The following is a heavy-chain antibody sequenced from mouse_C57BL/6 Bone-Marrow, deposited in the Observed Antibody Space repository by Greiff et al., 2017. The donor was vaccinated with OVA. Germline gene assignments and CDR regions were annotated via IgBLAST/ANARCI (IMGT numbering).Heavy chain of an antibody. CDR1: GYTFTDYN. J-gene: IGHJ2*01. CDR3: ARFDYDVYYFDY. D-gene: IGHD2-4*01. CDR2: INPNNGGT. Sequence: VKPGASVKIPCKASGYTFTDYNMDWVKQSHGKSLEWIGDINPNNGGTIYNQKFKGKATLTVDKSSSTAYMELRSLTSEDTAVYYCARFDYDVYYFDYWGQGTTLTVSS. V-gene: IGHV1-18*01.